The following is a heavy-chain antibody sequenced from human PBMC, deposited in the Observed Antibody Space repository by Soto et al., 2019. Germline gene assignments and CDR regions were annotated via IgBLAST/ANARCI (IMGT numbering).Heavy chain of an antibody. J-gene: IGHJ4*02. Sequence: SETLSLSCTVSGGSISSYYWSWIRQPPGKGLEWIGYIYYTGSTNYNPSLKSRVTISVDTSKNQFSLKLTSVTAADTAVYYCARDKITGLFDYWGQGTLVTVSS. D-gene: IGHD2-8*02. V-gene: IGHV4-59*12. CDR1: GGSISSYY. CDR3: ARDKITGLFDY. CDR2: IYYTGST.